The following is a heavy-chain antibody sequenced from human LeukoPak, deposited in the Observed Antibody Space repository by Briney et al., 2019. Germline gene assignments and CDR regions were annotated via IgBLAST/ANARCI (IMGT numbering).Heavy chain of an antibody. CDR2: IIPIFGTA. Sequence: GASVKVSCKASGGTFSSYAISWVRQAPGQGLEWMGGIIPIFGTANYAQKFQGRVTITADESTCTAYMELSSLRSEDTAVYYCARDRRYCSGGSCYQGKDYWGQGTLVTVSS. CDR3: ARDRRYCSGGSCYQGKDY. D-gene: IGHD2-15*01. V-gene: IGHV1-69*13. CDR1: GGTFSSYA. J-gene: IGHJ4*02.